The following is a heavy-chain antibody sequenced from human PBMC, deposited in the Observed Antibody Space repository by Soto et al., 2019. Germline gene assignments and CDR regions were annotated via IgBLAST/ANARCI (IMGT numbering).Heavy chain of an antibody. J-gene: IGHJ5*02. V-gene: IGHV4-34*01. CDR2: INHSGST. CDR1: GGSFSGYY. CDR3: ARGRYSNWDGWFDP. Sequence: QVQLQQWGAGLLKPSETLSLTCAVYGGSFSGYYWSWIRQPPGKGLEWIGEINHSGSTNYNPSLKSRVTISVDTSKNQFSLKLSSVTAADTAVYYCARGRYSNWDGWFDPWGQGTLVTVSS. D-gene: IGHD4-4*01.